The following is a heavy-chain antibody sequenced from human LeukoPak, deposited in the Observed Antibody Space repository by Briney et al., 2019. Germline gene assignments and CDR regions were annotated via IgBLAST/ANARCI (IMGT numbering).Heavy chain of an antibody. CDR3: AKQSGADRGHLDF. J-gene: IGHJ4*02. V-gene: IGHV3-30*18. CDR2: ISYDGSNK. CDR1: GFTFSSYG. Sequence: QPGRSLRLSCAASGFTFSSYGMHRVRQAPGKGLEWVAVISYDGSNKYCADSVKGRFTISRDNSKNTLYLQMNSLRAEDTAVYYCAKQSGADRGHLDFWGQGTLVTVSS. D-gene: IGHD4/OR15-4a*01.